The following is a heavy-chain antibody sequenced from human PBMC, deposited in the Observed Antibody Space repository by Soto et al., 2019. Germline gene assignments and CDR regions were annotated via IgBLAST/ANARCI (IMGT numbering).Heavy chain of an antibody. CDR2: ISSSSSYI. CDR1: GFNFSSYS. V-gene: IGHV3-21*01. D-gene: IGHD3-22*01. Sequence: PGRSLRLSYAASGFNFSSYSMNWVRQAPGKGLEWVSSISSSSSYIYYADSVKGRFTISRDNAKNSLYLQMNSLRAEDTAVYYCASHPRDSSGYWYYFDYWGQGTLVTVSS. CDR3: ASHPRDSSGYWYYFDY. J-gene: IGHJ4*02.